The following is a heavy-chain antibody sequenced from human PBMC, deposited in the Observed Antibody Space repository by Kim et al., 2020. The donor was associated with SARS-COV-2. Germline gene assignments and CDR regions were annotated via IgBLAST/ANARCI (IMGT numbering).Heavy chain of an antibody. Sequence: GGSLRLSCAASGFTFSNFGMHWVRQAPGKGLEWVASITDEGSKKYYADSLKGRFTISRDSSKNTLYLQMNSLRPEDTAVYFCAKEEAFFMITFGGEWGGRDLWGHGNTVTLSS. J-gene: IGHJ6*02. D-gene: IGHD3-16*01. CDR3: AKEEAFFMITFGGEWGGRDL. CDR2: ITDEGSKK. V-gene: IGHV3-30*02. CDR1: GFTFSNFG.